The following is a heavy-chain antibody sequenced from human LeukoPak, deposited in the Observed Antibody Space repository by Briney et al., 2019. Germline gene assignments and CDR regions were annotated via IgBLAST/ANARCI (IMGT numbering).Heavy chain of an antibody. D-gene: IGHD6-13*01. J-gene: IGHJ4*02. CDR2: ISGDGGST. CDR1: GSTFDDYA. CDR3: SREIRPAGTDS. Sequence: GGSLRLSCAASGSTFDDYAMHWVRQAPGKGLEWVSLISGDGGSTYYADSVKGRFTISRDNAKNTLYLQMNSLRAEDTAVYYCSREIRPAGTDSWGQGTLVTVSS. V-gene: IGHV3-43*02.